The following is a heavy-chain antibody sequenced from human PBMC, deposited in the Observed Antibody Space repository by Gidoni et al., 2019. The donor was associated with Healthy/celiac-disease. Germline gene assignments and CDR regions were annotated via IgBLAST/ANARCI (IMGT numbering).Heavy chain of an antibody. D-gene: IGHD5-12*01. CDR1: GGTFSSYA. CDR2: IIPIFGTA. Sequence: QVQLVQSGAEVKKPGSSVKVSCKASGGTFSSYALSWVRQAPGQGLEWMGGIIPIFGTANYAQKFQGRVTITADKSTSTAYMELSSLRSEDTAVYYCASYGYSGYDNYYYYGMDVWGQGTTVTVSS. CDR3: ASYGYSGYDNYYYYGMDV. V-gene: IGHV1-69*06. J-gene: IGHJ6*02.